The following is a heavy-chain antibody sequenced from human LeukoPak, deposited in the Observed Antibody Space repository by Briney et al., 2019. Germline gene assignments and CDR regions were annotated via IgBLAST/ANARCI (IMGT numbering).Heavy chain of an antibody. V-gene: IGHV4-31*03. J-gene: IGHJ5*02. CDR3: ARGFSYGAYNWSDP. CDR1: GGSIGVGNYY. D-gene: IGHD4/OR15-4a*01. CDR2: IYYSGSS. Sequence: SETLSLTCSVSGGSIGVGNYYWSWIRQHPGKGLEWIGYIYYSGSSYYNPSLRSRLTMSVDTSKNLFSLMLTSVTDADTAVYYCARGFSYGAYNWSDPWGQGTLVTVSS.